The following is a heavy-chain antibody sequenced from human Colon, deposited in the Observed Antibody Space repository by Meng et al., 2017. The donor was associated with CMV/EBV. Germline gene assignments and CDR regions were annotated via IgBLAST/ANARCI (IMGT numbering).Heavy chain of an antibody. J-gene: IGHJ4*02. CDR2: MYYTGKT. V-gene: IGHV4-59*11. Sequence: SETLSLTCTVFGVSIRTHYYNWIRQAPGKRPEWIAYMYYTGKTNSNPSLKSRVSVSMDTSKNQFSLKVNSVTAADTAVYYCARTGVSFVELRDWGQGTLVTVSS. CDR3: ARTGVSFVELRD. CDR1: GVSIRTHY. D-gene: IGHD3-10*01.